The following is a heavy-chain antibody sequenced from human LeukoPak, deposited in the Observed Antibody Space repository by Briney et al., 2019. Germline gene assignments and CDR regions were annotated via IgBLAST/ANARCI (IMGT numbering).Heavy chain of an antibody. V-gene: IGHV1-18*01. Sequence: ASVKVSCKASGYTFTSYGISWVRQAPGQGLEWMGWISAYNGNTNYAQKLQGRVTMTTDTSTSTAYMELSSLRSEDTAVYYCARTMVRGVIIGIGYWGQGTLVTVSS. D-gene: IGHD3-10*01. CDR1: GYTFTSYG. CDR2: ISAYNGNT. J-gene: IGHJ4*02. CDR3: ARTMVRGVIIGIGY.